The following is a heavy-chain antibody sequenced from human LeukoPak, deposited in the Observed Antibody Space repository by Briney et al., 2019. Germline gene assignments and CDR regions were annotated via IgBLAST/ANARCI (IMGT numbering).Heavy chain of an antibody. D-gene: IGHD6-6*01. CDR1: GXTFSSYG. V-gene: IGHV3-30*18. Sequence: LRLSXAASGXTFSSYGMHWVRQAPGKGLEWVAVTSYDGSNKYYADSVKGRFTISRDDSKNTLYLQMNSLRAEDTAVYYCAKDVAARMPYYYGMDVWGQGTTVTVSS. J-gene: IGHJ6*02. CDR3: AKDVAARMPYYYGMDV. CDR2: TSYDGSNK.